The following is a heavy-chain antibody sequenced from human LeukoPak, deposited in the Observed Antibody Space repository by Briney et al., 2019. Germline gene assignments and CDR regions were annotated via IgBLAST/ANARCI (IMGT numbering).Heavy chain of an antibody. J-gene: IGHJ6*02. Sequence: PGGSLRLSCAASGFTFSSYGMHWVRQAPGKGLEWVAVISYDGSNKYYADSVKGRFTISRDNSKNTLYLQMNSLRAEDTAVYYCAKDAFVEATIPYYYYYGMDVWGRGTTVTVSS. CDR3: AKDAFVEATIPYYYYYGMDV. CDR1: GFTFSSYG. D-gene: IGHD5-12*01. V-gene: IGHV3-30*18. CDR2: ISYDGSNK.